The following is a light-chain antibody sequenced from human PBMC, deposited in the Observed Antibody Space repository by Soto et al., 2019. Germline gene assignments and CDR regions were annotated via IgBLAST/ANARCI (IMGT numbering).Light chain of an antibody. Sequence: QSVLTQPPSASGTPGQRVTISCSGSSSNIGSNTVNWYQQLPGTAPKLLMYSNNQRPSGVPDRFSGSKSGTSASLAISGLQSEDEADYYCTAWDDSLNGLVFGGGTK. CDR2: SNN. CDR1: SSNIGSNT. CDR3: TAWDDSLNGLV. J-gene: IGLJ2*01. V-gene: IGLV1-44*01.